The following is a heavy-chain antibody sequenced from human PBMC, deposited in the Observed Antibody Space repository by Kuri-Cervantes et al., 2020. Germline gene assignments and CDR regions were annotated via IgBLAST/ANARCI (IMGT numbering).Heavy chain of an antibody. CDR2: INPSGGNT. Sequence: GGSLRLSCKASGYTFTSYYMHWVRQAPGQGLEWMGIINPSGGNTSYAQKFQGRVTMTRDTSTSTVYMELSSLRSEDTAVYYCARTYWGVTNFFFDNWGQGTLVTVSS. V-gene: IGHV1-46*01. CDR3: ARTYWGVTNFFFDN. J-gene: IGHJ4*02. D-gene: IGHD2-21*01. CDR1: GYTFTSYY.